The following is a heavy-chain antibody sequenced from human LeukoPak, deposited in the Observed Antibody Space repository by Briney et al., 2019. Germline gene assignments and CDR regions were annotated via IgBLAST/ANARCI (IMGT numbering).Heavy chain of an antibody. V-gene: IGHV1-46*01. CDR1: GYTFTSNY. J-gene: IGHJ6*03. Sequence: ASVKVSCKASGYTFTSNYMHWVRQAPGQGLEWMGIINPSGGSTSYAQKFQGRVTMTRDMSTSTVYMELSSLRSEDTAVYYCAREGYCSSTSCYQIHYYMDVWGKGTTVTVSS. CDR2: INPSGGST. D-gene: IGHD2-2*01. CDR3: AREGYCSSTSCYQIHYYMDV.